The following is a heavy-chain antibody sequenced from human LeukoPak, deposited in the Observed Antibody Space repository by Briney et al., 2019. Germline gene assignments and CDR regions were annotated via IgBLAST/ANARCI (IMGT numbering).Heavy chain of an antibody. Sequence: PSETLSLTCTVSGDSISSGPYYWGWIRQPPGKGLEWIGNKNTYYNPSLKGRVTISIDTSNNQFYLKLSSLTAADTAVYYCARRDDSSGYHKIFDYWGQGTLVTVSS. D-gene: IGHD3-22*01. J-gene: IGHJ4*02. V-gene: IGHV4-39*01. CDR2: KNT. CDR1: GDSISSGPYY. CDR3: ARRDDSSGYHKIFDY.